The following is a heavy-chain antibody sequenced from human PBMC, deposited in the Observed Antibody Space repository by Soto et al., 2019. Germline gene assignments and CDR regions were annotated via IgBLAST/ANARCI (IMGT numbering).Heavy chain of an antibody. J-gene: IGHJ6*02. V-gene: IGHV1-69*13. D-gene: IGHD5-18*01. CDR2: IIPIFGTA. CDR1: GYTFTSYA. Sequence: GASVKVSCKASGYTFTSYAMHWVRQAPGQGLEWMGVIIPIFGTANYAQKFQGRVTITGDESTSTAYMELSSLRSEDTAVYYCARESSYGLDSYYYYYGMDVWGQGTTVTVSS. CDR3: ARESSYGLDSYYYYYGMDV.